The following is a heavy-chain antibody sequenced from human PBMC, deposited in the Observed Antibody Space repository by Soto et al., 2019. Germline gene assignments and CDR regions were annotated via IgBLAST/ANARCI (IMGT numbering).Heavy chain of an antibody. Sequence: EVQLVESGGGLIQTGGSVRLSCAASGFIVSDSYMTWVRQAPGKGLEWVSIIYSGGNTYYADSVKGRFTISRDNSTNTLYLQMNSLRVEDTAVYYCARERGRRIDYWGQGTLVTVSS. V-gene: IGHV3-53*01. CDR2: IYSGGNT. J-gene: IGHJ4*02. CDR1: GFIVSDSY. CDR3: ARERGRRIDY.